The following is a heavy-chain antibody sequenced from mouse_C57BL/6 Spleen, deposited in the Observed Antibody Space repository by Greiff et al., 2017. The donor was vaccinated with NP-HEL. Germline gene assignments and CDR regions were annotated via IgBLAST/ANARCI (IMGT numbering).Heavy chain of an antibody. CDR3: ASDDGYPFAY. V-gene: IGHV5-17*01. Sequence: DVMLVESGGGLVKPGGSLKLSCAASGFTFSDYGMHWVRQAPEKGLEWVAYISSGSSTIYYADTVKGRFTISRDNAKNTLFLQMTSLRSEDTAMYYCASDDGYPFAYWGQGTLVTVSA. J-gene: IGHJ3*01. D-gene: IGHD2-3*01. CDR2: ISSGSSTI. CDR1: GFTFSDYG.